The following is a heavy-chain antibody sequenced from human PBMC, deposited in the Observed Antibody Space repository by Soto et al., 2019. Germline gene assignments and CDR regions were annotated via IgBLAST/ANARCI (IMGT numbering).Heavy chain of an antibody. V-gene: IGHV1-3*01. CDR2: INAGNGET. Sequence: ASVKVSCTASGYTFTTYTIQCVRQAPGQRLEWMGWINAGNGETKYSQNFQGRVTITRDTSASTAYMELNSLRSEDTAVYYCARSTTSCYSLCWFDPWGQGTLVTVSS. J-gene: IGHJ5*02. CDR1: GYTFTTYT. CDR3: ARSTTSCYSLCWFDP. D-gene: IGHD2-2*02.